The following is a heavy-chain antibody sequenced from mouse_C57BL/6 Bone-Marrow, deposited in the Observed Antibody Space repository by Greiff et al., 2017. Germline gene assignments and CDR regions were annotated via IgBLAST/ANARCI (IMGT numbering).Heavy chain of an antibody. CDR1: GFTFSDYY. J-gene: IGHJ1*03. CDR2: INYDGSST. V-gene: IGHV5-16*01. D-gene: IGHD1-1*01. Sequence: EVLLVESEGGLVQPGSSMKLSCTASGFTFSDYYMAWVRQVPGQGLEWVANINYDGSSTYYLDSLKSRFIISRDNAENTLDLQMSSLKSEYTATYYCARITTVNGYFDVWGTGTTVTVSS. CDR3: ARITTVNGYFDV.